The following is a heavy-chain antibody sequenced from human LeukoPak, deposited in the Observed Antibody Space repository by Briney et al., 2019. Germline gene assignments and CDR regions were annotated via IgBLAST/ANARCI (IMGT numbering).Heavy chain of an antibody. D-gene: IGHD4-23*01. Sequence: PSETLSLTRTVSGGSIRSYYWSWIRQAPGKGLEWIGFISYSGYTSYSPSLKSRVAISVDTSKSQFSLRLSSLTAADTAIYYCARGRNDNGGMFFDSWAQGTLVTVSS. CDR2: ISYSGYT. CDR3: ARGRNDNGGMFFDS. CDR1: GGSIRSYY. V-gene: IGHV4-59*01. J-gene: IGHJ4*02.